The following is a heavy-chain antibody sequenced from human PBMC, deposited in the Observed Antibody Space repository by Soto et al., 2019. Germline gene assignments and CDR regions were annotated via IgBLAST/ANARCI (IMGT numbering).Heavy chain of an antibody. J-gene: IGHJ4*02. CDR1: GGSISSSSYY. CDR3: ARLPTYGSVWYVGSGVPIDY. Sequence: SETLSLTCTVSGGSISSSSYYWGWIRQPPGKGLEWIGNIYYSGSTHYNPSLKSRVIISVDTSENQFSLKVSSVTAADTAVYYCARLPTYGSVWYVGSGVPIDYWGQGTLVTVSS. CDR2: IYYSGST. D-gene: IGHD6-19*01. V-gene: IGHV4-39*01.